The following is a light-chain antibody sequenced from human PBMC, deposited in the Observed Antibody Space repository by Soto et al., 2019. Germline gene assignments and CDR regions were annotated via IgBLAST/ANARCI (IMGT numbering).Light chain of an antibody. CDR3: QHYSTWLWT. Sequence: EIVMTQSPATLSVSPGERATLSCRANQSVSSKLAWYQQKPGQDPRLLIYSASTRATGIPARFSGSGSGTEFTLTISSLQSEDFAVYYCQHYSTWLWTFGQGTKVEIK. V-gene: IGKV3-15*01. J-gene: IGKJ1*01. CDR2: SAS. CDR1: QSVSSK.